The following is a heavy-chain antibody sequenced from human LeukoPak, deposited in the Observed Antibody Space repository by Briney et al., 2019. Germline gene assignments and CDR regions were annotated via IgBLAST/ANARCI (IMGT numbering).Heavy chain of an antibody. CDR2: IFHSGDT. D-gene: IGHD2-21*01. V-gene: IGHV4-59*08. Sequence: SETLSLTCTVSGGSISNYYWSWIRQPPGKGLEWIAYIFHSGDTRYNPSLKSRVTMSVDTSNNQFSLKLNSVTAADTAVYRCARHQRGLCDRGDCPFNVEYRGRGTLVTVSS. J-gene: IGHJ4*02. CDR1: GGSISNYY. CDR3: ARHQRGLCDRGDCPFNVEY.